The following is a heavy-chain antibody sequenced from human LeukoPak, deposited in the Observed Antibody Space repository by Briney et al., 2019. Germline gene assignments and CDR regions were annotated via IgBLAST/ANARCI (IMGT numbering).Heavy chain of an antibody. Sequence: SETLSLTCAVYGGSFSDYYWSWIRQPPGKGLEWIGEINHSGSTNYNPSLKSRVTISVDTSKNQFSLKLSSVTAADTAVYYCARGRLYDSSGYSTANFDYWGQGTLVTVSS. V-gene: IGHV4-34*01. CDR2: INHSGST. D-gene: IGHD3-22*01. J-gene: IGHJ4*02. CDR1: GGSFSDYY. CDR3: ARGRLYDSSGYSTANFDY.